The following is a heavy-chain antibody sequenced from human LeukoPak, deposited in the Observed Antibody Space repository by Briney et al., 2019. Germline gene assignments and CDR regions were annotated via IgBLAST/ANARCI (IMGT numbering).Heavy chain of an antibody. J-gene: IGHJ4*02. V-gene: IGHV1-69*02. CDR2: IIPILGIA. CDR3: ARAHSYGGEASFDY. Sequence: SVKVSCKASGGTFSSYTISGVRQAPGQGLEWMGRIIPILGIANYAQKFQGRVTVTADKSTSTAYMELSSLRSEDTAVYYCARAHSYGGEASFDYWGQGTLVTVSS. D-gene: IGHD5-18*01. CDR1: GGTFSSYT.